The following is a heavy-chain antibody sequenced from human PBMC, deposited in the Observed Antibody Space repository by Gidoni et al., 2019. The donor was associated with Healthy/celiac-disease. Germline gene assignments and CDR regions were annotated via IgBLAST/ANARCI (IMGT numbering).Heavy chain of an antibody. Sequence: EVQLVESGGVVVQPGGSLRLSCAASGFTFDDYTMHWVRQAPGTGLEWVSLISWDGGSTYYADSVKGRFTISRDNSKNSLYLQMNSLRTEDTALYYCAKDLIAVAGTGYYYYYYGMDVWGQGTTVTVSS. CDR2: ISWDGGST. J-gene: IGHJ6*02. CDR1: GFTFDDYT. V-gene: IGHV3-43*01. CDR3: AKDLIAVAGTGYYYYYYGMDV. D-gene: IGHD6-19*01.